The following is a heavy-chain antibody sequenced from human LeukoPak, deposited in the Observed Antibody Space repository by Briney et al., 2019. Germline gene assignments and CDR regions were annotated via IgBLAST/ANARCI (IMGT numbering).Heavy chain of an antibody. CDR1: RXTFNNYA. D-gene: IGHD2-15*01. Sequence: HPGGSLRLSCAASRXTFNNYAMHWVRQAPGKGLEWVAVISYDGSDKYYADSVKGRFTVSRDNSKNTLYLQMNSLRAEDTAVYYCARRYCSGGSCFAGGYFDYWGQGTLVTVSS. CDR2: ISYDGSDK. V-gene: IGHV3-30-3*01. CDR3: ARRYCSGGSCFAGGYFDY. J-gene: IGHJ4*02.